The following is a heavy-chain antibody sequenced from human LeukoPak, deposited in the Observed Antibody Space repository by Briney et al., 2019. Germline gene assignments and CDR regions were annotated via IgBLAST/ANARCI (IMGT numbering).Heavy chain of an antibody. J-gene: IGHJ4*02. CDR2: IRQDGSDK. CDR1: GFTFNSYW. D-gene: IGHD3-10*01. CDR3: ARDYFPSGSFDY. V-gene: IGHV3-7*01. Sequence: GGSLRLSCAASGFTFNSYWMNWVRQAPGKGLEWLANIRQDGSDKYYVDSVKGRFTISRGNAENSLYLQMDSLRAEDTAVYYCARDYFPSGSFDYWGQGTLVTVSA.